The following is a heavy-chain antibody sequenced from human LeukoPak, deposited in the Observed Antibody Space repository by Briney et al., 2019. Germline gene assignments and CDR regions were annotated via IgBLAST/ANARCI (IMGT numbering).Heavy chain of an antibody. CDR3: ARGITRRGITGTTGWFDP. J-gene: IGHJ5*02. Sequence: SETLSFTCTVSGGSISSYYWSWTRQPAGKGLEWIGRIYTSGSTNYNPSLKSRVTMSVDTSKNQFSLKLSSVTAADTAVYYCARGITRRGITGTTGWFDPWGQGTLVTVSS. D-gene: IGHD1-7*01. CDR1: GGSISSYY. V-gene: IGHV4-4*07. CDR2: IYTSGST.